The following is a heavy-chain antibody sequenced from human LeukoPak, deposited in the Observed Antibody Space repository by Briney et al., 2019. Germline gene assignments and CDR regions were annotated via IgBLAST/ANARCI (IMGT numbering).Heavy chain of an antibody. CDR2: ISDIGNST. Sequence: GGSLRLSCAASGFTFNDYAMSWVRQSPETGLEWVSAISDIGNSTFYADSLMGRFTISRDNSKNTLYLQLNSLRAEDTAVYYCAKGPQGDWGQGALVTVSS. V-gene: IGHV3-23*01. CDR1: GFTFNDYA. D-gene: IGHD3-16*01. J-gene: IGHJ4*02. CDR3: AKGPQGD.